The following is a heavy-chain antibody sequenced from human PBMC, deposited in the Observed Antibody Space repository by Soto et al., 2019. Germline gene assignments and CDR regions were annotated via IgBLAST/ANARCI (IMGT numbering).Heavy chain of an antibody. D-gene: IGHD1-26*01. CDR3: ARTGGATDS. V-gene: IGHV6-1*01. CDR1: GDSVSSNSAA. Sequence: SPTLSLTCAISGDSVSSNSAACHWIRQSPSRRFEWLGRTYSRSKWYNEYAVSVKSRITINPDTSKNHFSLQLSSVTPEDTAVYYCARTGGATDSWGQGTLVTVSS. CDR2: TYSRSKWYN. J-gene: IGHJ4*02.